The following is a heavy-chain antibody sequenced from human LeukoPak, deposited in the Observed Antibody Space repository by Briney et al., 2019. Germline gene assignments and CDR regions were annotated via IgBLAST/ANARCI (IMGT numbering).Heavy chain of an antibody. CDR2: IIPIFGTA. J-gene: IGHJ6*02. Sequence: SVKVSCTASGGTFSSYAISWVRQAPGQGLEWMGGIIPIFGTANYAQKFQGRVTITADESTSTAYMELSSLRSEDTAVYYCARAEVEMATYYYYYGMDVWGQGTTVTVSS. V-gene: IGHV1-69*13. CDR1: GGTFSSYA. CDR3: ARAEVEMATYYYYYGMDV. D-gene: IGHD5-24*01.